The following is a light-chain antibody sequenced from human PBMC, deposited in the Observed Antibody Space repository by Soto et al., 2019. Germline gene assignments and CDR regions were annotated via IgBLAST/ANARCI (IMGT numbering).Light chain of an antibody. CDR2: GAS. CDR3: QQYNNCPPWT. J-gene: IGKJ2*02. CDR1: QSVSSN. V-gene: IGKV3-15*01. Sequence: EIVMTQSPATLSVSPGERATLSCRASQSVSSNLAWYQQKPGQAPRLLIYGASTRATGIPARFSGSGSGTEFTLTISGLQSEDFAVYYCQQYNNCPPWTFGQGTKLEIK.